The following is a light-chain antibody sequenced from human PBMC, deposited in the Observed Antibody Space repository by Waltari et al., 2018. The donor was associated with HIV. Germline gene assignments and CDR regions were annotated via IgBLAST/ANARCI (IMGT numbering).Light chain of an antibody. J-gene: IGLJ2*01. Sequence: QSALTQPPSASGSPGQSVTISCTGTNSDIGNSDYVAWYQQHPGKPPKLIMSEVNKRPSGVPNRFSCSKSGNTASLTVSGLQAEDEAAYYCSSYAGTNDFYVIFGGGTKLTVL. CDR1: NSDIGNSDY. CDR2: EVN. CDR3: SSYAGTNDFYVI. V-gene: IGLV2-8*01.